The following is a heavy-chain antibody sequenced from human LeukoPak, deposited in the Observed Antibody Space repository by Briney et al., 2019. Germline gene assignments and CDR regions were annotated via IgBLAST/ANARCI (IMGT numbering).Heavy chain of an antibody. CDR3: ARVPYYYDSSGYYYSWFDP. V-gene: IGHV4-39*07. D-gene: IGHD3-22*01. CDR1: GGSISSSSYY. Sequence: SETLSLTCTVSGGSISSSSYYWGWIRQPPGKGLEWIGSIYYSGSTYYNPSLKSRVTISVDTSKNQFSLKLSSVTAADTAVYYCARVPYYYDSSGYYYSWFDPWGQGTLVTVSS. CDR2: IYYSGST. J-gene: IGHJ5*02.